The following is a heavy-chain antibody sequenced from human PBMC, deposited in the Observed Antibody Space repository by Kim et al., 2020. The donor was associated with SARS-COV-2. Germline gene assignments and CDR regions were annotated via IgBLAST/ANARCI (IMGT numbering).Heavy chain of an antibody. CDR1: GFTFSSYA. CDR3: ARDVSSWYNWYYGMDV. CDR2: ISYDGSNK. D-gene: IGHD6-13*01. V-gene: IGHV3-30*04. J-gene: IGHJ6*02. Sequence: GGSLRLSCAASGFTFSSYAMHWVRQAPGKGLEWVAVISYDGSNKYYADSVKGRFTISRDNSKNTLYLQMNSLRAEDTAVYYCARDVSSWYNWYYGMDVWGLGTTVTVSS.